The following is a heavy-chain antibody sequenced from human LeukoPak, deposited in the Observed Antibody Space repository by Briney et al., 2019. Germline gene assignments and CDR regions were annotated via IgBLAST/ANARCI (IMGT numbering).Heavy chain of an antibody. CDR1: VGSFTGYS. V-gene: IGHV4-34*01. J-gene: IGHJ5*02. Sequence: SETLSLTCAVYVGSFTGYSWNWIRQPPGKGLDWIGEVDHSGRSNYNASLKSRVTISLDTSKKQFSLKLTSIIDEDTAVYFCAGVPRTPWFDPWGQGTLVTVSS. CDR3: AGVPRTPWFDP. CDR2: VDHSGRS.